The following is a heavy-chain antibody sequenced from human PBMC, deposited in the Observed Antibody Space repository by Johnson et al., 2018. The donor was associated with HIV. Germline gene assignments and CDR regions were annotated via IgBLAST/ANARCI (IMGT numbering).Heavy chain of an antibody. Sequence: VKLVESGGGLVQPGGSLKLSCAASGFTFSSYAMSWVRQAPGKGLEWVSAISGSGGSTYYADSVKGRFTISRDNSKNTLYLQMNSRRAEDTAVYYCARDLGWSGDAFDIWGQGTMVTVSS. D-gene: IGHD3-16*01. V-gene: IGHV3-23*04. J-gene: IGHJ3*02. CDR3: ARDLGWSGDAFDI. CDR1: GFTFSSYA. CDR2: ISGSGGST.